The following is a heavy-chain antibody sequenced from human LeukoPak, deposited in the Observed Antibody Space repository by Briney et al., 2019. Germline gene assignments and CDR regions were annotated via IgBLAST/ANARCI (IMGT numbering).Heavy chain of an antibody. J-gene: IGHJ4*02. D-gene: IGHD2-15*01. CDR1: GYTFTGYH. Sequence: GASVKVSCKTSGYTFTGYHMHWVRQAPGQGLEWMGRINPNSGDTNYAQKFQGRVTMTRDTSISTAYMELSRLRSDDTAVYYCARGSLKGNYFDYWGQGTLVTVSS. CDR2: INPNSGDT. V-gene: IGHV1-2*06. CDR3: ARGSLKGNYFDY.